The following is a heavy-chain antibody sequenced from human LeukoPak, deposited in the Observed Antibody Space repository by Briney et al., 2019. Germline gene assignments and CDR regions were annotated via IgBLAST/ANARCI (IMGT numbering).Heavy chain of an antibody. Sequence: GGCLRLSRAASGFTFNSYWMTWVRQAPGEGLEWVANIKQDGSEKYYVDSVKGRFTISRDDAKNSLYLQMNSLRAEDTAVYYCVRDFSLTRLERPFDYWGQGTLVTVSS. CDR2: IKQDGSEK. J-gene: IGHJ4*02. CDR1: GFTFNSYW. D-gene: IGHD1-1*01. CDR3: VRDFSLTRLERPFDY. V-gene: IGHV3-7*01.